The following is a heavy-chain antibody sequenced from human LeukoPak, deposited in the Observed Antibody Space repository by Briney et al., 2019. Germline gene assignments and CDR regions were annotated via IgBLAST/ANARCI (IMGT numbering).Heavy chain of an antibody. Sequence: SETLSLTCTVSGGSISSNYWSWIRQPAGKGLEYIGRIYSSGNTNYNPSLKSRVTMSVDTSKNQFSLLLHSVTAADTAVYYCARVRSGGSSFPWFDPWGQGTLVTVSS. CDR3: ARVRSGGSSFPWFDP. J-gene: IGHJ5*02. D-gene: IGHD6-13*01. CDR1: GGSISSNY. V-gene: IGHV4-4*07. CDR2: IYSSGNT.